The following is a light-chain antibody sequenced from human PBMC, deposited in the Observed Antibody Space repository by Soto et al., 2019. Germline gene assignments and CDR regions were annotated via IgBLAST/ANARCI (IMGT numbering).Light chain of an antibody. CDR3: SSYAGSNNLI. Sequence: QSVLTQPPTASGSLGQSVTISCTGTSSDVGAYNHVSWYQQYPGKAPTLMIYGVSKRPSGVPDRFSGSKSGNTASLTVSGLQAEDEADYYCSSYAGSNNLIFGGGTKVTVL. J-gene: IGLJ2*01. V-gene: IGLV2-8*01. CDR2: GVS. CDR1: SSDVGAYNH.